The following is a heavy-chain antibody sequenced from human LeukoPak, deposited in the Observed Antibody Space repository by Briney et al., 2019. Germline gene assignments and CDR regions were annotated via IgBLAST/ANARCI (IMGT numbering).Heavy chain of an antibody. CDR2: IRSKAYGGTT. V-gene: IGHV3-49*03. J-gene: IGHJ4*02. Sequence: GGSLRLSGTASGFTFGDYAMSWFRQAPGKGLEWVGFIRSKAYGGTTEYAASVKGRFTISRDNAKNSLYLQMNSLRAEDTALYYCAKLSRVRGGDWFFDYWGQGTLVTVSS. D-gene: IGHD2-21*02. CDR1: GFTFGDYA. CDR3: AKLSRVRGGDWFFDY.